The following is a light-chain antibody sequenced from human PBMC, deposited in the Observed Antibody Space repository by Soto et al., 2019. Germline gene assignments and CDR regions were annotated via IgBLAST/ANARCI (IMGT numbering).Light chain of an antibody. Sequence: SYELTQPPSVSVSPGQTASITCSGDKLGDKYARWYQQKPGQSPVLVIYQDSKRPSGVPERFSGSNSGNTATLTISGPQAMDEADYYCQAWDSSTLNWVFGGGTKLTVL. J-gene: IGLJ3*02. V-gene: IGLV3-1*01. CDR2: QDS. CDR3: QAWDSSTLNWV. CDR1: KLGDKY.